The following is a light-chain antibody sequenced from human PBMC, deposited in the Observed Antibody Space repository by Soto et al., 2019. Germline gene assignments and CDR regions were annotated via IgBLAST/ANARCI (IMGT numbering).Light chain of an antibody. Sequence: QSALTQPPSASGSPGQSVAISCTGTSSDVGGYNYVSWYQQHPGKAPKLMIYEVNKRPSGVPDRFSGSKSGNTASLTVSGLQAEDEADYYCSSFTSTSTRLFGSGTKLTVL. CDR1: SSDVGGYNY. CDR2: EVN. J-gene: IGLJ1*01. CDR3: SSFTSTSTRL. V-gene: IGLV2-8*01.